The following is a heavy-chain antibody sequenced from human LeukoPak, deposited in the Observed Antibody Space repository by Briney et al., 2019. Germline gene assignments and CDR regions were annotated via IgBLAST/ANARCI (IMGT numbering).Heavy chain of an antibody. CDR1: GDSINSLDS. CDR2: MYLSGTT. D-gene: IGHD2-21*02. CDR3: ARTPTYCGGDCYYFDP. V-gene: IGHV4-4*02. Sequence: SGTLSLTCTVSGDSINSLDSWSWVRQPPGKGLEWIGEMYLSGTTHSNPSVKSRVTISIDKSKNQFFLNLSSVTAADTAMYFCARTPTYCGGDCYYFDPWGQGTLVTVSS. J-gene: IGHJ5*02.